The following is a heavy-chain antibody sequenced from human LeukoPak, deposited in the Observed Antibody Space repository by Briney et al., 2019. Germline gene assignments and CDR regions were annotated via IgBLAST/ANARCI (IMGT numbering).Heavy chain of an antibody. J-gene: IGHJ4*02. V-gene: IGHV1-2*02. CDR1: GYTFTGYY. D-gene: IGHD3-22*01. CDR3: ARDPGMIVVAFDY. Sequence: ASVKVSCKASGYTFTGYYMHWVRQAPGQGLERMGWINPNSGGTNYAQKFQGRVTMTRDTSISTAYMELSRLRSDDTAVYYCARDPGMIVVAFDYWGQGTLVTVSS. CDR2: INPNSGGT.